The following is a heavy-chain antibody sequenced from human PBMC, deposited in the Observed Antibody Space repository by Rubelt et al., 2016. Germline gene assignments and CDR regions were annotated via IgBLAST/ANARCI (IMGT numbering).Heavy chain of an antibody. Sequence: QLQLQESGPGLVKPSETLSLTCTVSGGSISSSSYYWGWIRQPPGKGLEWIGSIYCSGSTYYNPSLKSRVTISVDTPKSQFALKMSSVTAADTAVYYCARGRFLEWLPPDYWGQGTLVTVSS. J-gene: IGHJ4*02. V-gene: IGHV4-39*01. CDR1: GGSISSSSYY. CDR2: IYCSGST. D-gene: IGHD3-3*01. CDR3: ARGRFLEWLPPDY.